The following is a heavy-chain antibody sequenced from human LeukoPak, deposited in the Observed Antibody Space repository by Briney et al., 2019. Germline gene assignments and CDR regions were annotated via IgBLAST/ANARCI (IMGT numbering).Heavy chain of an antibody. Sequence: GGSLRLSCAASGFTFSSYWVSWVRQAPGKGLEWVANIKQDGSEKYYVDSVKGRFTISRDNAKNSLYLQMNSLRAEDTAVYYCARVDFDWLFDYWGQGTLVTVSS. D-gene: IGHD3-9*01. CDR3: ARVDFDWLFDY. V-gene: IGHV3-7*01. CDR1: GFTFSSYW. J-gene: IGHJ4*02. CDR2: IKQDGSEK.